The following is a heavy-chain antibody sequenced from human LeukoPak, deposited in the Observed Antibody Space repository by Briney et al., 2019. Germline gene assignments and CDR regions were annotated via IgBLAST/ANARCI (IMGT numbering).Heavy chain of an antibody. CDR1: GFIVTSSA. V-gene: IGHV1-58*01. CDR2: IVVGSGDT. Sequence: TSVKVSCKASGFIVTSSAVQWVRQARGQRLEWIGWIVVGSGDTNSAQKFQERVTITRDMSTRTAYMELSSLRSEDTAVYCCGADSMPRGVFSYAFDIWGQGTMVTVSS. J-gene: IGHJ3*02. D-gene: IGHD3-10*01. CDR3: GADSMPRGVFSYAFDI.